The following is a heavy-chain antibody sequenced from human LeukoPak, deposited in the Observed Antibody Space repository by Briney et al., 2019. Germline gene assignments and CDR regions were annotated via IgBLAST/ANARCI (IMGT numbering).Heavy chain of an antibody. D-gene: IGHD1-26*01. J-gene: IGHJ4*02. V-gene: IGHV4-39*07. CDR2: IYYSGSP. CDR3: ARALRSVGAAVFDY. CDR1: GGSISSNNYY. Sequence: SETLSLTCTVSGGSISSNNYYWGWIRQPPGKGLEWIGSIYYSGSPYYNPSLKSRVTISVDTSKNQFSLKLSSVTAADTAVYYCARALRSVGAAVFDYWGQGTLVTVSS.